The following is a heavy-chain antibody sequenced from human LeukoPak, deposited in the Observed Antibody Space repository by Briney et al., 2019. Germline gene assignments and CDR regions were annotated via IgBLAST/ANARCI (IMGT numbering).Heavy chain of an antibody. CDR1: GGTFSSYA. J-gene: IGHJ4*02. CDR3: AGRYCGGGSCYSSYFDY. D-gene: IGHD2-15*01. Sequence: ASVKVSCKASGGTFSSYAISWVRQAPGQGLEWMGGIIPIFGTANYAQKFQGRVTITADESTSTAYMELSSLRSEDTAVYYCAGRYCGGGSCYSSYFDYWGQGTLVTVSS. V-gene: IGHV1-69*13. CDR2: IIPIFGTA.